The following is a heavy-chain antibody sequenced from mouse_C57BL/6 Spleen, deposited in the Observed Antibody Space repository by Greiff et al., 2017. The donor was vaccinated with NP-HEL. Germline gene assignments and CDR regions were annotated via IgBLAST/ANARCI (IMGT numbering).Heavy chain of an antibody. Sequence: QVQLQQSDAELVKPGASVKISCKVSGYTFTDHTIHWMKQRPEQGLEWIGYIYPRDGSTKYNEKFKGKATLTADKPYSTAYMHLNSLTSEDSSFYFCAMLDDYDDQAWFAYWGQGTLVTVSA. CDR3: AMLDDYDDQAWFAY. D-gene: IGHD2-4*01. CDR2: IYPRDGST. V-gene: IGHV1-78*01. J-gene: IGHJ3*01. CDR1: GYTFTDHT.